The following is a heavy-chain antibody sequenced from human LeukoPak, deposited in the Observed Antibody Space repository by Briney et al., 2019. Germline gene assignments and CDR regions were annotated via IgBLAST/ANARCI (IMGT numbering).Heavy chain of an antibody. CDR3: ARDGKDIVVVPAAVYYYYYYMDV. Sequence: GGALRLPCAASGFTFSSFAMNWVRQAPGKGREGGGGIIYDGSKKNYADSVKGRFTISRDNSKNTLYLQMNSLRAEDTAVYYCARDGKDIVVVPAAVYYYYYYMDVWGKGTTVTVSS. V-gene: IGHV3-30*01. CDR1: GFTFSSFA. D-gene: IGHD2-2*01. CDR2: IIYDGSKK. J-gene: IGHJ6*03.